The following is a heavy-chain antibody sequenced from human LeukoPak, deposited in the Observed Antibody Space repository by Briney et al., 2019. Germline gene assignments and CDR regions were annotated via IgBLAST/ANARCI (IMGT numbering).Heavy chain of an antibody. CDR3: ARGGGDGYNYRFDY. J-gene: IGHJ4*02. CDR2: IIPIFGIT. V-gene: IGHV1-69*04. Sequence: SVKVSCKASGGAFSSYAISWVRQAPGQGLEWMGRIIPIFGITNYAQKFQGRVTITADKSTSTAYMELSSLRSEDTAVYYCARGGGDGYNYRFDYWGQGTLVTVSS. D-gene: IGHD5-24*01. CDR1: GGAFSSYA.